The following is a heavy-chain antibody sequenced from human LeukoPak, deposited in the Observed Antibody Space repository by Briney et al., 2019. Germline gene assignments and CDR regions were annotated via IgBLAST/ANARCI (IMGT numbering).Heavy chain of an antibody. D-gene: IGHD2-2*01. J-gene: IGHJ4*02. CDR2: IYTSGST. CDR3: ARDKLGYCSSTSCATRGFDY. V-gene: IGHV4-61*02. Sequence: SQTLSLTCTVSGGSISSGSYYWSWIRQPAGKGLAWIGRIYTSGSTNYNPSLKSRVTISVDTSKNQFSLKLSSVTAADTAVYYCARDKLGYCSSTSCATRGFDYWGQGNLVTVSS. CDR1: GGSISSGSYY.